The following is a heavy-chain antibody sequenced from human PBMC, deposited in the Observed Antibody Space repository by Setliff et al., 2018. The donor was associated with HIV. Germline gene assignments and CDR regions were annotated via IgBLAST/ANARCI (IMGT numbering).Heavy chain of an antibody. J-gene: IGHJ4*02. CDR1: GYSISSGYY. CDR3: ASPLFSYGPLAY. Sequence: LSLTCAVSGYSISSGYYWGWIRQPPGKGLEWIGSMSTSGSSFYDPSLKSRVTISVEPSKNQFSLQLSSVTAAHTAVYYCASPLFSYGPLAYWGQGTLVTVSS. CDR2: MSTSGSS. V-gene: IGHV4-38-2*01. D-gene: IGHD3-16*01.